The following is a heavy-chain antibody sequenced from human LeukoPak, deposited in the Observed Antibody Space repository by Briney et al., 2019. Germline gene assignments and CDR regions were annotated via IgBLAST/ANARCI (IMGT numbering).Heavy chain of an antibody. D-gene: IGHD2-15*01. CDR2: VSHSGTT. J-gene: IGHJ5*01. Sequence: PSETLSLTCSVSGHSITTGYFWAWIRQSPGNGLEWIASVSHSGTTYYNPPLKSRVTISLDTSRNQLSLKLSSVTAADTAVYYCVTDVLLCGGSICKFFDPWGQGTLVTVSS. CDR1: GHSITTGYF. V-gene: IGHV4-38-2*02. CDR3: VTDVLLCGGSICKFFDP.